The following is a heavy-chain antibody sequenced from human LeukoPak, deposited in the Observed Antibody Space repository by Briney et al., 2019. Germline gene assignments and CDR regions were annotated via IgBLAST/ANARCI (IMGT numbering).Heavy chain of an antibody. V-gene: IGHV3-23*01. J-gene: IGHJ4*02. CDR2: ISGSASST. D-gene: IGHD3-10*01. CDR1: GFTFSSYA. CDR3: AKDQGRGYGSGSFSSDY. Sequence: GGSLRLSCAASGFTFSSYAMSWVRQAPGKGLEGVSGISGSASSTNYADSVEGRFTISRDNSKNEVYLQMNSLRAEDTAVYYCAKDQGRGYGSGSFSSDYWGQGTLVTVSS.